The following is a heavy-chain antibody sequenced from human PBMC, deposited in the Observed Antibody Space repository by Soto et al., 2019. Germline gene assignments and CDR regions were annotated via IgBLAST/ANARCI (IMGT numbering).Heavy chain of an antibody. CDR3: AKLATVVTGVYKFGY. CDR1: VSGFSFTTAW. J-gene: IGHJ4*02. Sequence: PGGSLSLSCSASVSGFSFTTAWMGWVRQAPGKGLEWVANINEYGNDKYYADSVRGRFTISKDNAKNSLYLQMNSLRAEETAVYYGAKLATVVTGVYKFGYWGQGTLVTVSS. D-gene: IGHD4-17*01. CDR2: INEYGNDK. V-gene: IGHV3-7*05.